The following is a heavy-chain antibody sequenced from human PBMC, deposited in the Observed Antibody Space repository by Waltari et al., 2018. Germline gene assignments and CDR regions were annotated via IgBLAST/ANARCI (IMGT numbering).Heavy chain of an antibody. J-gene: IGHJ6*04. CDR2: ISSSSSYI. V-gene: IGHV3-21*01. CDR3: ARYATGGSSSRTGMDV. D-gene: IGHD6-13*01. CDR1: GFTFSSYS. Sequence: EVQLVESGGGLVKPGGSLRLSCAASGFTFSSYSMNWVRQAPGKGLEWVSSISSSSSYIYYADSVKGRFTISRDNAKNSLYLQMNSLRAEDTAVYYCARYATGGSSSRTGMDVWGKGTTVTISS.